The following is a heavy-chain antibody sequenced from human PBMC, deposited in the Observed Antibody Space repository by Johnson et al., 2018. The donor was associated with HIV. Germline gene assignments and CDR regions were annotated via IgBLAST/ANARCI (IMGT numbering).Heavy chain of an antibody. CDR3: AKATTGSDAFDI. CDR1: GFTFSSYA. J-gene: IGHJ3*02. D-gene: IGHD1-1*01. V-gene: IGHV3-30*02. CDR2: IRYDGSTK. Sequence: QMQLVESGGGVVQPGRSLSLSCAASGFTFSSYAMYWVRQAPGKGLEWVAFIRYDGSTKYYADSVKGRFTISRDNSKNTLYLQMNGLRAEDTAVYYCAKATTGSDAFDIWGQGTMVTVSS.